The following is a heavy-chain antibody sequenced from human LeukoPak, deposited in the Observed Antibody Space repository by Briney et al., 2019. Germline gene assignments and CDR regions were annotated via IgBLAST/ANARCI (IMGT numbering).Heavy chain of an antibody. V-gene: IGHV3-23*01. CDR1: GFNFSTYA. Sequence: GGSLRLSCAASGFNFSTYAMNWVRQAPGKGLEWVSFISSSGGTTYYGDSVKGRFTISRDNSKSTLYLQLNSLRAEDTAVYYCARDDLWSAHWGQGTLVIVSS. CDR2: ISSSGGTT. J-gene: IGHJ4*02. CDR3: ARDDLWSAH. D-gene: IGHD3-3*01.